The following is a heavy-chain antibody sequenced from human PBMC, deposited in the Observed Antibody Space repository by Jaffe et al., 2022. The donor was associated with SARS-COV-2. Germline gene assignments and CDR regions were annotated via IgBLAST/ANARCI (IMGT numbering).Heavy chain of an antibody. V-gene: IGHV3-33*01. D-gene: IGHD6-19*01. CDR1: GFTFSSYG. CDR2: IWYDGSYK. Sequence: QVQLVESGGGVVQPGRSLRLSCAASGFTFSSYGMHWVRQAPGKGLEWVAVIWYDGSYKYYADSVKGRFTISRDNSKNTLYLQMNSLRAEDTAVYYCARDRVSYSSGWDDAFDIWGQGTMVTVSS. CDR3: ARDRVSYSSGWDDAFDI. J-gene: IGHJ3*02.